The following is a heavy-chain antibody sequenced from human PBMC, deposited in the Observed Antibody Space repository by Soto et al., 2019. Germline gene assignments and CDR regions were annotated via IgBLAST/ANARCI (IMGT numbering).Heavy chain of an antibody. Sequence: SETLSLTCAVYGGSFSGYYWSWLRQPPGRGLEWIGEINHSGSTNYNPSHKSRVTISVDTSKNQFSLKLSSVTAADTAVYYCARRPRRYGMEVWGQGTTVTVSS. CDR1: GGSFSGYY. J-gene: IGHJ6*02. CDR3: ARRPRRYGMEV. CDR2: INHSGST. V-gene: IGHV4-34*01.